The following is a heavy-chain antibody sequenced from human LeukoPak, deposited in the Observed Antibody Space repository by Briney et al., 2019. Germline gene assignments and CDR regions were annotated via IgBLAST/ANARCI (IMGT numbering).Heavy chain of an antibody. V-gene: IGHV4-31*03. CDR1: GGSISGGGYY. D-gene: IGHD3-10*01. Sequence: SQTLSLTCTVSGGSISGGGYYWSWIRQHPGKGLEWIGYIYYSGSTYYNPSLKSRVTISVDTSKNQFSLKLSSVTAADTAVYYCARLYGSGSYYNDFDYWGQGTLATVSS. CDR2: IYYSGST. CDR3: ARLYGSGSYYNDFDY. J-gene: IGHJ4*02.